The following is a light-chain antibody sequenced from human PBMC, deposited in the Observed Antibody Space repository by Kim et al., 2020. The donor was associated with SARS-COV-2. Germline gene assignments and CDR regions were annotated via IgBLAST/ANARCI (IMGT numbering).Light chain of an antibody. J-gene: IGKJ2*02. Sequence: PASISCRSSQGLLHSNGYNYLDWYLQKPGQSPQLLIYLGSNRASGVPDRFSGSGSGTDFTLKISRVEAEDVGVYYCMQALQTPCTFGQGTKLEI. CDR3: MQALQTPCT. CDR1: QGLLHSNGYNY. CDR2: LGS. V-gene: IGKV2-28*01.